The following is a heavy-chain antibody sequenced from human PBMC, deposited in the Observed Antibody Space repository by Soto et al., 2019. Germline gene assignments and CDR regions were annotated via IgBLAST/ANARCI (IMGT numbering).Heavy chain of an antibody. CDR2: IVVGSGNT. CDR3: AADPQLRFLEWFPYFDY. D-gene: IGHD3-3*01. Sequence: ASVKVSCKASGFTFTSSAVQWVRQARGQRLEWIGWIVVGSGNTNYAQKFQERVTITRDMSTSTAYMELSSLRSEDTAVYYCAADPQLRFLEWFPYFDYWGQGTLVTVSS. J-gene: IGHJ4*02. CDR1: GFTFTSSA. V-gene: IGHV1-58*01.